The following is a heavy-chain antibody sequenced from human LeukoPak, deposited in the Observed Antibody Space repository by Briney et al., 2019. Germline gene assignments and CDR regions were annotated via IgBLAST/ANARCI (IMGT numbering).Heavy chain of an antibody. J-gene: IGHJ4*02. CDR3: ARLGRYGSGPTHFDY. V-gene: IGHV4-59*01. D-gene: IGHD3-10*01. CDR1: GGSISPYS. CDR2: VSHSGNT. Sequence: KPSETLSLTCAVSGGSISPYSWSWIRQPPGKGLEWIGYVSHSGNTNYNPSLKSRVTISVDTSKNQFSLKLSSVTAADTAVYYCARLGRYGSGPTHFDYWGQGTLVTVSS.